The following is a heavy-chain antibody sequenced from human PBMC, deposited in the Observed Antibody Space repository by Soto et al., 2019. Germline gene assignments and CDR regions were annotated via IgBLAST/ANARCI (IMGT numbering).Heavy chain of an antibody. D-gene: IGHD6-19*01. CDR2: ISHIGSV. CDR3: VRSFGWYAIDY. V-gene: IGHV4-4*02. Sequence: QVLLQESGPGLVQPSGTLSLSCAVSGVSISSNYYWGWVRQPPGKGLEWLGDISHIGSVNYSPSLMSRVTISMDMSENQFSLKLNSVTAADTAVYYCVRSFGWYAIDYWGQGTVVIVSS. CDR1: GVSISSNYY. J-gene: IGHJ4*02.